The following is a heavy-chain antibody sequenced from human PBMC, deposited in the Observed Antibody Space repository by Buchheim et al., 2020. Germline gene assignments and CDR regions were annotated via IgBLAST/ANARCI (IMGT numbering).Heavy chain of an antibody. CDR1: GFTFSSYE. D-gene: IGHD3/OR15-3a*01. CDR2: ITSSGSTI. CDR3: ARDGLRAQTKNYYYGMDV. J-gene: IGHJ6*02. Sequence: EVQLVESGRGLVQPGGSLRLSCAASGFTFSSYEMNWVRQAPGKGLEWVSYITSSGSTIYYADSVKGRFTISRDNAKNSLYLQMNSLRAEDTAVYYCARDGLRAQTKNYYYGMDVWGQGTT. V-gene: IGHV3-48*03.